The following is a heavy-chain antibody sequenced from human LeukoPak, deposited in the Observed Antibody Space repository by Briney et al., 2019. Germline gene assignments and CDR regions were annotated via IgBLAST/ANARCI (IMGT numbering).Heavy chain of an antibody. Sequence: GASVKVSCKASGYTFTGYYMLWVRQAPGQGLEWMGWINPNSGGTNYAQKFQGRVTVTRDTSISTAYMELSRLRSDDTAVYYCARESNTNWFDPWGQGTLVTVSS. V-gene: IGHV1-2*02. CDR1: GYTFTGYY. J-gene: IGHJ5*02. CDR2: INPNSGGT. D-gene: IGHD4-11*01. CDR3: ARESNTNWFDP.